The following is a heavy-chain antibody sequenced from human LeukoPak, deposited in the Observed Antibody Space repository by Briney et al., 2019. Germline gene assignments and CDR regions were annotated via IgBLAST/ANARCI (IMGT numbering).Heavy chain of an antibody. D-gene: IGHD5-24*01. CDR3: ARLERWLQF. CDR2: IYYSGST. Sequence: KPSETLSLTCTVSGGSISSSSYYWGWIRHPPGKGLEWIGSIYYSGSTYYNPSLKSRVTISVDTSKNQFSLKLSSVTAADTAVYYCARLERWLQFGGQGTLVTVSS. V-gene: IGHV4-39*01. CDR1: GGSISSSSYY. J-gene: IGHJ4*02.